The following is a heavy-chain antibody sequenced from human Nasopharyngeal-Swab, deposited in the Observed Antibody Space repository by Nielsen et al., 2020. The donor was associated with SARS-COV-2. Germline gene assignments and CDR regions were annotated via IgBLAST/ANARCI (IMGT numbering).Heavy chain of an antibody. CDR2: VNYGGGT. D-gene: IGHD2-2*01. V-gene: IGHV4-34*01. Sequence: WIRQPPGKGLEWIGDVNYGGGTNYNPSLKSRVIISVDTSKNQFSLKLNSVTAADTAVYFCARGGEEVEPAPILGLGPYYSYFYMDVWGKGTTVTVSS. J-gene: IGHJ6*03. CDR3: ARGGEEVEPAPILGLGPYYSYFYMDV.